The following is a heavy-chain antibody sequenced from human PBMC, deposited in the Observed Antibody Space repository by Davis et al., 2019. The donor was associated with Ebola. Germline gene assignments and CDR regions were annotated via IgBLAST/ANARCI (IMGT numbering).Heavy chain of an antibody. CDR3: AKDLGSGWYFDY. Sequence: GESLKISCAASGFTFSSYGMHWVRQAPGKGLEWVAVISYDGSNKYYADSVKGRFTISRDNSKNTLYLQMNSLRAEDTAVYYCAKDLGSGWYFDYWGQGTLVTVSS. V-gene: IGHV3-30*18. CDR2: ISYDGSNK. D-gene: IGHD6-19*01. J-gene: IGHJ4*02. CDR1: GFTFSSYG.